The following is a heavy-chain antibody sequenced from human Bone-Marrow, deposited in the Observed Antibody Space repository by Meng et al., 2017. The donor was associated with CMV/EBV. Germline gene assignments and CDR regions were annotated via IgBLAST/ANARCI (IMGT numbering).Heavy chain of an antibody. CDR3: ARDSSGSYYGH. D-gene: IGHD1-26*01. V-gene: IGHV1-69*04. CDR2: IIPILGIA. Sequence: SVKVSCKASGGTFSSYTISWVRQTPGQGLEWMGRIIPILGIANYAQKFQGRVTITADKSTSTAYMELSSLRSEDTAVYYCARDSSGSYYGHWGQGTLVTVSS. J-gene: IGHJ1*01. CDR1: GGTFSSYT.